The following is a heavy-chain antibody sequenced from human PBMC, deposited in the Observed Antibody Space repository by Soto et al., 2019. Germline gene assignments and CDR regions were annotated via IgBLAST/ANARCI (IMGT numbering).Heavy chain of an antibody. CDR2: ISRTSSYV. Sequence: EVQLVESGGGLVRPGGSLRLSCVVSGLTFSTYSMNWVRQTPGKGLEWVSSISRTSSYVYYRDSVKGRFTISRDNAKNSLYLQMNGLRGEDTAVYYCVSDQKREHFETSGPNWFATWGQGTLVTVSS. V-gene: IGHV3-21*02. CDR3: VSDQKREHFETSGPNWFAT. CDR1: GLTFSTYS. J-gene: IGHJ5*02. D-gene: IGHD6-19*01.